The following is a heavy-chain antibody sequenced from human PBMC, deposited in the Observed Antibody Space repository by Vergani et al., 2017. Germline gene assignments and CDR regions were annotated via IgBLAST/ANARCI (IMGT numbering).Heavy chain of an antibody. CDR1: GFTFDDYA. D-gene: IGHD3-22*01. J-gene: IGHJ4*02. CDR3: ARGSDDSSGYYY. CDR2: ISSSSSYI. Sequence: EVQLVESGGVVVQPGGSLRLSCAASGFTFDDYAMHWVRQAPGKGLEWVSSISSSSSYIYYADSVKGRFTISRDNAKNSLYLQMNSLRAEDTAVYYCARGSDDSSGYYYWGQGTLVTVSS. V-gene: IGHV3-21*01.